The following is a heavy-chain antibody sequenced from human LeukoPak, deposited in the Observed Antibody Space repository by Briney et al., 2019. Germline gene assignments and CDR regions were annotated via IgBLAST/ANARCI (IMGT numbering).Heavy chain of an antibody. CDR2: IYDSGPA. V-gene: IGHV4-59*08. CDR3: ARKNFYTSWYFDV. D-gene: IGHD3-3*01. Sequence: SETLSLTCTVSGGSISGYYWNWIRQSPGKGLEWIGYIYDSGPANYNPSFKSRVAISIDTSKNQFSLKVNSLTAAVTALYFCARKNFYTSWYFDVWGRGTLVTVSS. J-gene: IGHJ2*01. CDR1: GGSISGYY.